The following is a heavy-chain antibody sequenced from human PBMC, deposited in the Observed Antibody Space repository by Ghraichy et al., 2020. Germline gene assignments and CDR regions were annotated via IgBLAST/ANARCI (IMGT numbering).Heavy chain of an antibody. V-gene: IGHV1-2*02. Sequence: ASVKVSCKASGYTFTGYYVHWVRQAPGQGLEWMGWINPNGGGTNYAQKFQGRVTMTRDTSISTAYMELSRLRSDDTAVYYCARDYCTNGVCYSLFDYWGQGTLVTVSS. D-gene: IGHD2-8*01. CDR1: GYTFTGYY. CDR3: ARDYCTNGVCYSLFDY. CDR2: INPNGGGT. J-gene: IGHJ4*02.